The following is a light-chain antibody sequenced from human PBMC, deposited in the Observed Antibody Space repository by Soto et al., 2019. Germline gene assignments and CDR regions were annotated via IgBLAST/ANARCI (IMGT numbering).Light chain of an antibody. CDR3: QLYGSSPWT. V-gene: IGKV3-20*01. CDR1: QSVSCNY. Sequence: EIVLTQSPGTLSLSPGERATLSCRASQSVSCNYLAWYQQKPGQAPRPLIYGASSRATGIPDRFSGSGAGTDFTLTISRLESEDFAMYYCQLYGSSPWTFGQGTKVQIK. J-gene: IGKJ1*01. CDR2: GAS.